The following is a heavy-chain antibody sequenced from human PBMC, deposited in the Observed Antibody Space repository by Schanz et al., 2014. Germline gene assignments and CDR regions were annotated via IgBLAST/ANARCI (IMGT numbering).Heavy chain of an antibody. CDR2: IWNNGVTK. D-gene: IGHD4-17*01. Sequence: VQLLESGGGLVQPGESLRLSCSASGFSFSSYSMNWVRQAPGKGLEWVAVIWNNGVTKYYADSVRGRFTISRDRFQNTLYLRMSSLRAEDTAVYYCARPRFDYGEVDYWGQGTLVTVSS. CDR1: GFSFSSYS. CDR3: ARPRFDYGEVDY. J-gene: IGHJ4*02. V-gene: IGHV3-33*08.